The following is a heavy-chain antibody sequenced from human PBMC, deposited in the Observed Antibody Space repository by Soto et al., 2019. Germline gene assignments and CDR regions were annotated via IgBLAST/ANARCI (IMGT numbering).Heavy chain of an antibody. CDR3: ARGSTNNQPVDY. V-gene: IGHV1-8*01. CDR2: MDPNSGNT. CDR1: GYTFTSYY. J-gene: IGHJ4*02. D-gene: IGHD2-2*01. Sequence: ASVKVSCKASGYTFTSYYIHWVRQATGQGLEWMGWMDPNSGNTGYAQKFQGRVTMTRNNSISTAYMELSSLRSEDTAVYYGARGSTNNQPVDYWGQGTLVTVSS.